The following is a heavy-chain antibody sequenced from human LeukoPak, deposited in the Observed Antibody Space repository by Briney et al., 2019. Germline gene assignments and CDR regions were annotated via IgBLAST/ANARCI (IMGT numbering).Heavy chain of an antibody. Sequence: GGSLRLSCAASGFIFYNYAMSWVRQAPGKGLEWVSTVSGSGGSTYYADSVKGRITVSRDKVNNMVYLQMNSLRDEDTAVYYCAKRIGSCDSISCLYFDHWGQGALVTVSS. CDR2: VSGSGGST. D-gene: IGHD2-2*01. V-gene: IGHV3-23*01. CDR3: AKRIGSCDSISCLYFDH. J-gene: IGHJ4*02. CDR1: GFIFYNYA.